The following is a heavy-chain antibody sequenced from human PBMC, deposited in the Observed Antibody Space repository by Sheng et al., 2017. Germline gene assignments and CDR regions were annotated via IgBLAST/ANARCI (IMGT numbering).Heavy chain of an antibody. CDR3: ARDSTVASTGYYYLDV. Sequence: QVQLVQSGAEVKKAGASVKVSCKATGYTFTGHYIHWVRQAPGQGIEWVGWVNPNSGDTNNAQKFEGRVTMTRDTSISTAYMELSRLTSDDTAMYYCARDSTVASTGYYYLDVWGQGTTVTVSS. CDR1: GYTFTGHY. J-gene: IGHJ6*03. D-gene: IGHD5-12*01. V-gene: IGHV1-2*02. CDR2: VNPNSGDT.